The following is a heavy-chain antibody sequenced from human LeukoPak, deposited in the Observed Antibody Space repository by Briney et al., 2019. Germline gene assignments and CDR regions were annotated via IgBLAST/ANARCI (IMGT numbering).Heavy chain of an antibody. CDR1: GFTFSSYA. D-gene: IGHD2-21*02. J-gene: IGHJ4*02. Sequence: GVSLRLSCAASGFTFSSYAMSWVRQAPGKGLEWVSAISGSGGSTHYADSVKGRFTISRDNSKNTLYLQMNSLRAEDTAVYYCAKDPTVVVTVVDYWGQGTLVTVSS. CDR2: ISGSGGST. CDR3: AKDPTVVVTVVDY. V-gene: IGHV3-23*01.